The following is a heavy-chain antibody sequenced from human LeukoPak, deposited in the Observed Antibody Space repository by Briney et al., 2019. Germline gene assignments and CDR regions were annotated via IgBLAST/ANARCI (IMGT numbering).Heavy chain of an antibody. V-gene: IGHV1-2*02. D-gene: IGHD3-22*01. CDR1: AYTFTGYY. CDR3: ARSGSTGYSLDY. J-gene: IGHJ4*02. CDR2: IDPNSGDT. Sequence: ASVKVSCKASAYTFTGYYMHWVRQAPVQGLECMGCIDPNSGDTKYAQKFQGRVSLPRDTSTRTAYMELSRLISDDTAVYFCARSGSTGYSLDYWGQGTLVTVSS.